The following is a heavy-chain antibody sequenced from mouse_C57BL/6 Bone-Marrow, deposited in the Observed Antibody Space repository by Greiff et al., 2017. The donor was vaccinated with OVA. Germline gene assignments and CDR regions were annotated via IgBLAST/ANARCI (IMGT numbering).Heavy chain of an antibody. CDR3: ARDYYGSSWYFDV. D-gene: IGHD1-1*01. Sequence: VQLQQSGPKLVKPGASVKISCKASGYTFTDYYMNWVKQSHGKSLEWIGDINPNNGGTSYNQKFKGKATLTVDKSSSTAYMELRSLTSEDSAVYYCARDYYGSSWYFDVWGTGTTVTVSS. V-gene: IGHV1-26*01. J-gene: IGHJ1*03. CDR2: INPNNGGT. CDR1: GYTFTDYY.